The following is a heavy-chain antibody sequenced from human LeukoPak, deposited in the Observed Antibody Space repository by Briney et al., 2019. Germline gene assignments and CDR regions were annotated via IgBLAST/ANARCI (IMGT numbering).Heavy chain of an antibody. Sequence: GGSLRLSCAASGFTFSGYSMNWVRRAPGKGLEWVSYIRSSSSTIYYADSVKGRFTISRDNARNSLYLQMNSLRDEDTAVYYCARTYSPFDYWGQGTLVTVSS. CDR3: ARTYSPFDY. CDR1: GFTFSGYS. V-gene: IGHV3-48*02. J-gene: IGHJ4*02. D-gene: IGHD5-18*01. CDR2: IRSSSSTI.